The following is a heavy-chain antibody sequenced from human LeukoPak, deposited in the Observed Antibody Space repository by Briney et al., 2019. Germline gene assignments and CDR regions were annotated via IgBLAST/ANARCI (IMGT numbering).Heavy chain of an antibody. Sequence: SETLSLTCTVSGGSISSYYWSWIRQPPGKGLEWIGYIYYSGSTNYNPSLKSRVTISVDTSKNQFSLELSSVAAADTAVYYCARTKTYTFGGVIPFTDRYYFDYWGQGTLVTVSS. V-gene: IGHV4-59*12. CDR1: GGSISSYY. CDR3: ARTKTYTFGGVIPFTDRYYFDY. J-gene: IGHJ4*02. CDR2: IYYSGST. D-gene: IGHD3-16*01.